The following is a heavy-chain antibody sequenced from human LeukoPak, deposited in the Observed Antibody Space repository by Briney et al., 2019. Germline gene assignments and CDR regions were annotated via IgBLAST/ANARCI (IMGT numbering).Heavy chain of an antibody. CDR3: ARDPGIAAAGTVGYFDS. Sequence: GGSLRLSCAASGFTFSSYSMNWVRQAPGKGLEWVSSISSGGMWIYYADSLKGRFTISRDNAKNSLYLQMKSLRVEDTAVYYCARDPGIAAAGTVGYFDSWGQGILVTVSS. V-gene: IGHV3-21*01. CDR2: ISSGGMWI. CDR1: GFTFSSYS. J-gene: IGHJ4*02. D-gene: IGHD6-13*01.